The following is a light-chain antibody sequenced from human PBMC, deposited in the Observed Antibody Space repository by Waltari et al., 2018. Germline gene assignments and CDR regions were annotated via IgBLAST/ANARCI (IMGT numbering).Light chain of an antibody. J-gene: IGLJ2*01. CDR3: SSYTSRSSLKL. Sequence: QSALTQPISVSGSPGQSITISCTGTYSDIGGYNYVSWYQQFPGEAPSLIIYDVTNRPSGVSSRFSGSKSGDTASLTISGLQTEDEADYYCSSYTSRSSLKLFGGGTKLTVL. V-gene: IGLV2-14*03. CDR1: YSDIGGYNY. CDR2: DVT.